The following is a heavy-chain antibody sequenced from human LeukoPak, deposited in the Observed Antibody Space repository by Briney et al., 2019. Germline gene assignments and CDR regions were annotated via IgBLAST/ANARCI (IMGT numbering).Heavy chain of an antibody. D-gene: IGHD4-11*01. Sequence: GGSLRLSCAASGFTFSSYGMHWVRQAPGKGLEWVAFIRYDGSNKYYADSLKGRFTISRDNSKNTLYLQMNSLRAEDTAVYYCAKGRYSNVRLDYWGQGTLVTVSS. V-gene: IGHV3-30*02. CDR1: GFTFSSYG. J-gene: IGHJ4*02. CDR3: AKGRYSNVRLDY. CDR2: IRYDGSNK.